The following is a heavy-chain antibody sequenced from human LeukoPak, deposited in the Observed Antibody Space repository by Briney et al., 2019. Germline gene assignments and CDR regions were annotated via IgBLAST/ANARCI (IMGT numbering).Heavy chain of an antibody. J-gene: IGHJ3*02. V-gene: IGHV4-39*02. D-gene: IGHD3-22*01. CDR3: ARTNYYDSQGGAFDI. CDR1: GGSISTSSYY. Sequence: SETLSLTCTVSGGSISTSSYYWGWIRQPPGKGLEWIGSIYYSGSPYFNPSLKSRVTISVDTSKNHFSLKLSSVTAADPSVYFCARTNYYDSQGGAFDIWGQGTMVTVSS. CDR2: IYYSGSP.